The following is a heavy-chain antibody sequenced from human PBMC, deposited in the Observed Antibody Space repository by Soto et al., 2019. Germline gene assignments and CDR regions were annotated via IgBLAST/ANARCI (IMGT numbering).Heavy chain of an antibody. CDR2: VDQSGTT. Sequence: GSLRLSCAASGFTFRSYAMTWVRQAPGKGLEWLGSVDQSGTTYYNPSLNRRVTISLDTSKSHFSLKVTSATAADTAVYYCARRMNVAGGWFDSWGQGTPVTVSS. CDR1: GFTFRSYA. J-gene: IGHJ5*01. CDR3: ARRMNVAGGWFDS. V-gene: IGHV4-38-2*01. D-gene: IGHD1-1*01.